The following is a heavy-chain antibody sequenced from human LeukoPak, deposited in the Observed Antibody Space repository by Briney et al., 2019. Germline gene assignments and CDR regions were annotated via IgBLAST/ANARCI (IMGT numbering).Heavy chain of an antibody. CDR3: ARRGNSAGSSQYYFDH. J-gene: IGHJ4*02. CDR2: ISPGGST. D-gene: IGHD5-18*01. CDR1: GGSITNSNW. Sequence: SETLSLTCGVSGGSITNSNWGSWVRQPPGKGLEWIGEISPGGSTNFNPSLKPRVTLSVDKSKNQFSLKLNSVTAADTAVYYCARRGNSAGSSQYYFDHWGQGTLVTVSS. V-gene: IGHV4-4*02.